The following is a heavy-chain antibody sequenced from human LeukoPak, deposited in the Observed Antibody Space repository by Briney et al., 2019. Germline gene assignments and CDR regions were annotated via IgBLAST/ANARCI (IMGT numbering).Heavy chain of an antibody. D-gene: IGHD4-11*01. V-gene: IGHV4-4*07. CDR2: LYTGGST. J-gene: IGHJ4*02. Sequence: SETLSLTCTVSGDSISTYSWSWIRQPAGKGLEWIGRLYTGGSTNYNPSLKSRVTMSVDTSKNQFSLKLTSVTAADTAVYYCARSDSDYYQFDYWGQGTLVTVSS. CDR3: ARSDSDYYQFDY. CDR1: GDSISTYS.